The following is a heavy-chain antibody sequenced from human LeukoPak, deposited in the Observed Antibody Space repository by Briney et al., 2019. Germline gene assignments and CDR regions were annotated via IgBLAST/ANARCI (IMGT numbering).Heavy chain of an antibody. J-gene: IGHJ4*02. CDR3: ARDYNWNFANSSPFDY. CDR2: IIPAFGTA. Sequence: GASVKVSYESSGDTHHIYALSGVRQPPGKGLEGMGRIIPAFGTANYTQKLQRRVAITADKSTRTAYMEMSSLRSEDTAVYYCARDYNWNFANSSPFDYWGQGTLVTVSS. CDR1: GDTHHIYA. D-gene: IGHD1-7*01. V-gene: IGHV1-69*06.